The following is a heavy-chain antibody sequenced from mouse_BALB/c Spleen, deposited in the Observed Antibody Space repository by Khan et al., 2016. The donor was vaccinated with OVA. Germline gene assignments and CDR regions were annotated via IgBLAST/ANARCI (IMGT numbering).Heavy chain of an antibody. CDR3: TRLHGGY. Sequence: QIQLVQSGPELKKPGETVKISCKASGYTFTDYVMNWVKQSPGKGLKWMGWINTYTGKPTYADDFKGRFAFSLETSASTSYLLHNSLKNEDTATNYVTRLHGGYWGQGTTLTVSS. V-gene: IGHV9-3-1*01. CDR1: GYTFTDYV. J-gene: IGHJ2*01. CDR2: INTYTGKP.